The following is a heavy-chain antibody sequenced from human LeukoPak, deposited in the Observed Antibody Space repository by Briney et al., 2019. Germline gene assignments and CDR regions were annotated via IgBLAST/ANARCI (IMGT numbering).Heavy chain of an antibody. CDR2: IDPSDSYT. V-gene: IGHV5-10-1*01. Sequence: GESLKISCKGSGYSFTNYSITCVRQMPGTGLEWMGRIDPSDSYTNYSPSFQGHVTISADKSISTAYLQWSSLKASDTAMYYCARLPDRGEGYKLDYWGQGTLVTVSS. D-gene: IGHD5-24*01. J-gene: IGHJ4*02. CDR3: ARLPDRGEGYKLDY. CDR1: GYSFTNYS.